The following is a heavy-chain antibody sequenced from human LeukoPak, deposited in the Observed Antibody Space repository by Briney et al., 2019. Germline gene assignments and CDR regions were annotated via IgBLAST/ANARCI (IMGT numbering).Heavy chain of an antibody. CDR3: ARGVVVTQVWFGAFDI. CDR2: INPNSGGT. V-gene: IGHV1-2*06. J-gene: IGHJ3*02. CDR1: GYTFTGYY. Sequence: ASVKVSCKASGYTFTGYYMHWVRQAPRQGLEWMGRINPNSGGTNYAQKFQGRVTMTRDTSISTAYMELSRLRSDDTAVYYCARGVVVTQVWFGAFDIWGQGTMVTVSS. D-gene: IGHD4-23*01.